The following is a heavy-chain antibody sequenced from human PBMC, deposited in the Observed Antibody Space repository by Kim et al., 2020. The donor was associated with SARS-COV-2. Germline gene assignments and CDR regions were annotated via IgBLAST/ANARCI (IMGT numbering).Heavy chain of an antibody. CDR1: GFIFSTYG. V-gene: IGHV3-33*08. J-gene: IGHJ6*01. Sequence: GGSLRLSCAVSGFIFSTYGMYWVRQAPGKGMEWVAVIWSDGSNKYYADSVKGRFTISRDNSKNRLYLQMNSLRAEDTAVSYCSRGYRPPTQPWFGRSDGMGVWGQGTTVTVSS. CDR2: IWSDGSNK. CDR3: SRGYRPPTQPWFGRSDGMGV. D-gene: IGHD3-10*01.